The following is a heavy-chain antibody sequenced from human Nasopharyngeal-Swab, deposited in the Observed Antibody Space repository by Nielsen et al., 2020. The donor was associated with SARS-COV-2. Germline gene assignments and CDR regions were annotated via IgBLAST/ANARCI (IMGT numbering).Heavy chain of an antibody. Sequence: GESLKISCAASGFTFSSYTIHWVRQAPGKGLEWVAVISYDGSNKYYADSVKGRFTISRDNSKNTLYLQMNSLRAEDTAVYYCARDPMITFGGVIVADYYYYGMDVWGQGTTVTVSS. D-gene: IGHD3-16*02. CDR2: ISYDGSNK. J-gene: IGHJ6*02. CDR3: ARDPMITFGGVIVADYYYYGMDV. V-gene: IGHV3-30-3*01. CDR1: GFTFSSYT.